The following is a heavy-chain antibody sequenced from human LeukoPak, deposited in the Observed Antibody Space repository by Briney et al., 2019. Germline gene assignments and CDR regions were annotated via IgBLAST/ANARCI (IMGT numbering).Heavy chain of an antibody. D-gene: IGHD3/OR15-3a*01. V-gene: IGHV3-30*02. Sequence: PGGSLRLSCAASGFTFGSYAMHWVRQAPGRGLEWVACIRYDGSNKYYADSVKGRFTISRDNSKNTLYLQMNSLRAEDTAVYYCAKDQGLIFASWGQGTLVTVSS. CDR3: AKDQGLIFAS. J-gene: IGHJ5*02. CDR1: GFTFGSYA. CDR2: IRYDGSNK.